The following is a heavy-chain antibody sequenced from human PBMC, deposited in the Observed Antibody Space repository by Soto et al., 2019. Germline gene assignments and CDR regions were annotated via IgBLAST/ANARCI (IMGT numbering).Heavy chain of an antibody. D-gene: IGHD5-18*01. CDR3: ARDPKIHLWSELFDF. CDR1: GFTFNNYA. CDR2: ISHDGRKE. V-gene: IGHV3-30*04. J-gene: IGHJ4*02. Sequence: QVQMVESGGGVVQPGTSLRLSCTVSGFTFNNYALHWVRQTPGQGLEWVAVISHDGRKEYYAAAVKGRFTISRDPSENTLYLQMNSLRVDDTAVYYCARDPKIHLWSELFDFWGQETLVSVSS.